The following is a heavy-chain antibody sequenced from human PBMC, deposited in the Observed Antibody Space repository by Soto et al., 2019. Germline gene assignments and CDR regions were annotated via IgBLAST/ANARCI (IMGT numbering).Heavy chain of an antibody. V-gene: IGHV1-18*01. CDR2: ISAYNGNT. J-gene: IGHJ3*02. Sequence: ASVKVSCKASGYTFTSYGISWVRQAPGQGLEWMGWISAYNGNTNYAQKLQGRVTMTTDTSTSKAYMELRSLRSDDTAVYYCASDLLGFGESPGTDAFDIWGQGTMVTVSS. D-gene: IGHD3-10*01. CDR1: GYTFTSYG. CDR3: ASDLLGFGESPGTDAFDI.